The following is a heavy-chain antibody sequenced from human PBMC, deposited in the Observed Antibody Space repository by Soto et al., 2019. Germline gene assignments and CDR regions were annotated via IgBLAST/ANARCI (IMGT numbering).Heavy chain of an antibody. CDR3: AGDRGDGYISQ. D-gene: IGHD3-10*01. CDR1: GFTFSRYW. CDR2: LNSDGSST. Sequence: EVQLVESGGGLVQPGGSLRLSCAASGFTFSRYWMHWVRQAPGKGLVWVSRLNSDGSSTTYADSVKGRFAISRDNAKNTLYLQMNSLSAEDTAVYYCAGDRGDGYISQWGQGTLVTVSS. J-gene: IGHJ4*02. V-gene: IGHV3-74*01.